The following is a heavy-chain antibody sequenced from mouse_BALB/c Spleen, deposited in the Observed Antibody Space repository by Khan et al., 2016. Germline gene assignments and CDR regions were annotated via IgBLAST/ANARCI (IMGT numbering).Heavy chain of an antibody. D-gene: IGHD1-1*01. V-gene: IGHV14-3*02. CDR1: GFNIKDTY. J-gene: IGHJ2*01. CDR3: ARLGPIYYSGSSYGY. CDR2: NDPANGNS. Sequence: VQLQQSGAELVKPGASVKLSCTASGFNIKDTYMHWVKQRPEKGLEWIGRNDPANGNSKYDPKFQGTATIIVDKSSNTAYLQLSSLTSEDPAVYYCARLGPIYYSGSSYGYWGQGTTLTVSS.